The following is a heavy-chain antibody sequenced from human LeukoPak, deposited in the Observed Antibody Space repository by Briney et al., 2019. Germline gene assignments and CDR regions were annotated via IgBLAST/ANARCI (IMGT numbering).Heavy chain of an antibody. V-gene: IGHV3-74*03. D-gene: IGHD3-10*01. J-gene: IGHJ3*02. Sequence: GGSLRLSCAASGFTFSTYVMHWVRQAPGEGLMWVSRMNSDGSTITYAHSVKGRFTISRDNAKNTLYLQMNSLRGEDTAVYYCARYYGAGTYGFDIWGQGTMVIVSS. CDR1: GFTFSTYV. CDR3: ARYYGAGTYGFDI. CDR2: MNSDGSTI.